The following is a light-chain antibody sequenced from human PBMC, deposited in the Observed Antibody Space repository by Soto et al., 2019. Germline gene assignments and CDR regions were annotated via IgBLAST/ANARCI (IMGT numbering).Light chain of an antibody. CDR2: GAS. J-gene: IGKJ5*01. CDR3: QQYGSSLSIT. Sequence: EIGLTQSPGTLSLSPGERATLSCRASHSVSSSYLAWYQQKPGQAPRLLIYGASSRATGIPDRFSGSGSGTDFTLNISRLEPEDFAVYYCQQYGSSLSITFGQGTRLEIK. CDR1: HSVSSSY. V-gene: IGKV3-20*01.